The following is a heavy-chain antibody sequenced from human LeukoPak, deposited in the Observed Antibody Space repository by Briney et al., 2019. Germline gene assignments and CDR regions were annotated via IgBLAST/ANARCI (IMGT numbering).Heavy chain of an antibody. Sequence: SETLSLTCAVYGESLNSYYWSWVRQPPGEGLEWIGEIYESGTTEYNPSLKSRVTISMVPSKRQFSLSLSSVTAADTAVYYCARGAWATRLGSWGLGTPVIVSS. D-gene: IGHD2-15*01. CDR2: IYESGTT. J-gene: IGHJ4*02. CDR1: GESLNSYY. V-gene: IGHV4-34*01. CDR3: ARGAWATRLGS.